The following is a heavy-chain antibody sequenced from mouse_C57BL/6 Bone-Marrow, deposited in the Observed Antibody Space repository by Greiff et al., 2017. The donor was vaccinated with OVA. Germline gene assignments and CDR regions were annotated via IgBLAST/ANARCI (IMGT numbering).Heavy chain of an antibody. CDR3: ASPSYYYGSSYDAMDY. Sequence: EVQVVESGGGLVKPGGSLKLSCAASGFTFSSYAMSWVRQTPEKRLEWVATISDGGSYTYYPDNVKGRFTISRDNAKNNLYLQMSHLKSEDTAMYYCASPSYYYGSSYDAMDYWGQGTSVTVSS. V-gene: IGHV5-4*01. D-gene: IGHD1-1*01. CDR1: GFTFSSYA. J-gene: IGHJ4*01. CDR2: ISDGGSYT.